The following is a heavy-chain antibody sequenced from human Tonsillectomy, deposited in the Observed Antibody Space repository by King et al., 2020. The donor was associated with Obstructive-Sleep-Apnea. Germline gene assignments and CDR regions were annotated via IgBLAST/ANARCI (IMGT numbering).Heavy chain of an antibody. V-gene: IGHV1-2*02. Sequence: QLVQSGAEMKKPGASVKVSCETSRYTFSGYYIHWVRQAPGQGLEWMGWINPNSGGTKYAQKFQARVTLTRDTSISTAYMELIRLRSDDTAADYCARDPTYDILTGYRPTDGMDVWGQGTTVTVS. D-gene: IGHD3-9*01. CDR1: RYTFSGYY. CDR2: INPNSGGT. J-gene: IGHJ6*02. CDR3: ARDPTYDILTGYRPTDGMDV.